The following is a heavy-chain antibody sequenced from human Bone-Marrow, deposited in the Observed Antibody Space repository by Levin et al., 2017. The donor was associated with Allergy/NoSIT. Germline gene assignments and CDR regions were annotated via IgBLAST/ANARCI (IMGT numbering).Heavy chain of an antibody. CDR1: GFSISNYA. Sequence: PGGSLRLSCAVSGFSISNYAMSWVRQAPRKGLEWVSGISGSGDRRYYSDSVKGRFTISRDNAQNKVFLQMNNLRAEDTAQYYCANARRDSWGLFDYWGPGALVTVSS. J-gene: IGHJ4*02. CDR3: ANARRDSWGLFDY. V-gene: IGHV3-23*01. CDR2: ISGSGDRR. D-gene: IGHD1-26*01.